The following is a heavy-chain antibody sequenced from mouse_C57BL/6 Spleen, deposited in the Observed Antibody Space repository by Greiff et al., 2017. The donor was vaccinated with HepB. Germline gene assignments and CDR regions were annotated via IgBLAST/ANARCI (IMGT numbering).Heavy chain of an antibody. CDR2: IYPGSGST. D-gene: IGHD1-1*01. Sequence: QVQLQQPGAELVKPGASVKMSCKASGYTFTSYWITWVKQRPGQGLEWIGDIYPGSGSTNYNEKFKSKATLTVDPSSSTAYRQLSSLTSEDSAVYDGARGGRCYGRRGWYFDVWGTGTTVTVSS. CDR3: ARGGRCYGRRGWYFDV. CDR1: GYTFTSYW. V-gene: IGHV1-55*01. J-gene: IGHJ1*03.